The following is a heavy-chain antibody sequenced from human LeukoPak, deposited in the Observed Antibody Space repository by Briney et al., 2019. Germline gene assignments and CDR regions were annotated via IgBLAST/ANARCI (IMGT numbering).Heavy chain of an antibody. CDR2: ISSSSSTI. CDR1: GFTFSSYS. CDR3: ARDQGEGPYWGYQLLFRGRQNYYYYYMDV. D-gene: IGHD2-2*01. J-gene: IGHJ6*03. V-gene: IGHV3-48*01. Sequence: PGGSLKLSCAASGFTFSSYSMNWVRQAPGKGLEWVSYISSSSSTIYYADSVKGRFTISRDNAKNSLYLQMNSLRAEDTAVYYCARDQGEGPYWGYQLLFRGRQNYYYYYMDVWGKGTTVTVSS.